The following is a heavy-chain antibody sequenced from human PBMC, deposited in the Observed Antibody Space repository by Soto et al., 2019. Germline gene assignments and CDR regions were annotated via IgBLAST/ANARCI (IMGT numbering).Heavy chain of an antibody. J-gene: IGHJ4*02. D-gene: IGHD2-2*01. V-gene: IGHV4-59*01. Sequence: PSETLSLTCTIFGGTISSFYWSWIRQPPGRGLEWIGNINDGGSTNYNPSLKSRVTISVDTSKSQLSLKLTSVAAADTAVYYCARGGGSSDVWGQGTLVTVSS. CDR3: ARGGGSSDV. CDR2: INDGGST. CDR1: GGTISSFY.